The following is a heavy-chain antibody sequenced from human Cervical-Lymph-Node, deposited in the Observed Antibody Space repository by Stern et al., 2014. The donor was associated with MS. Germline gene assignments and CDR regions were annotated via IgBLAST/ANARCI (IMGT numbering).Heavy chain of an antibody. J-gene: IGHJ6*02. Sequence: QVQLQESGPGLVKPSQTLSLTCTVSGGSINNGDYYWSWVRQHPGMGLEWLGFIYYSGATYYNPPLKGRLTISVDTSKRHFSLKLTSVTAADTAVYYCARELSGMYGMDVWGQGTTVTVSS. CDR3: ARELSGMYGMDV. D-gene: IGHD1-1*01. V-gene: IGHV4-31*03. CDR1: GGSINNGDYY. CDR2: IYYSGAT.